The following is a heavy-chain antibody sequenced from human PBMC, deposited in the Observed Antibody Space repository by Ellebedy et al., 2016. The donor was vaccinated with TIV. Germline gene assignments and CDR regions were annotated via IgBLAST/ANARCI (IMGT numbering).Heavy chain of an antibody. CDR3: ASETRSQSFDI. CDR1: GYTFTDYY. J-gene: IGHJ3*02. CDR2: FNPDSGAT. V-gene: IGHV1-2*02. Sequence: AASVKVSCKASGYTFTDYYMHWVRQAPGQGLEWMGWFNPDSGATLFAQKFQGRVTMTRDTSISTAYMELSRLRSDDTALYYCASETRSQSFDIWGQGTLVTVSS. D-gene: IGHD1-1*01.